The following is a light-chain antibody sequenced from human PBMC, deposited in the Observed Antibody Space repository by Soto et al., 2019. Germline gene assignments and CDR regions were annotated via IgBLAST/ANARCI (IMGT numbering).Light chain of an antibody. CDR2: WAS. CDR1: QSILYSSNNRNY. CDR3: QQYYTTPWT. Sequence: IVMTQSPDSLAVSLCDRSTINCKSSQSILYSSNNRNYLAWYQQKPGQPPRLLIYWASTRESGVPDRFSGSGSGTDFTLTISSLQAEDVAVYYCQQYYTTPWTFGQGTKVDIK. J-gene: IGKJ1*01. V-gene: IGKV4-1*01.